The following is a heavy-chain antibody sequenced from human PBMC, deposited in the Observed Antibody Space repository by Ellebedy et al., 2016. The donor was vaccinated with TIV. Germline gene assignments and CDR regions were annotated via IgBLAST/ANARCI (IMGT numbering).Heavy chain of an antibody. CDR1: GGTFSKYA. V-gene: IGHV1-69*13. Sequence: AASVKVSCKASGGTFSKYAINWVRQAPGQGLEWMGGTIPIFGTANYAQKLPGRITLIAAESTSTAYMELSSLRSEDTAVYYCARYPTPSIAAVGPEGKTPTPYGMDVWGQGTTVTVSS. CDR3: ARYPTPSIAAVGPEGKTPTPYGMDV. J-gene: IGHJ6*02. CDR2: TIPIFGTA. D-gene: IGHD6-13*01.